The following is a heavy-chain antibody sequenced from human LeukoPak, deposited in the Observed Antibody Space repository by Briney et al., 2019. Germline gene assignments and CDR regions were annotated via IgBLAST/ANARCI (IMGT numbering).Heavy chain of an antibody. V-gene: IGHV1-46*01. CDR3: ARVAGGCSYGYMFSD. J-gene: IGHJ4*02. CDR2: INPSGGST. Sequence: ASVKVSCKASGYTFTSYYMHWVRQAPGQGLEWMGIINPSGGSTSYARKFQGRVTMTRDMSTSTVYMELSSLRSEDTAVYYCARVAGGCSYGYMFSDWGQGTLVTVSS. CDR1: GYTFTSYY. D-gene: IGHD5-18*01.